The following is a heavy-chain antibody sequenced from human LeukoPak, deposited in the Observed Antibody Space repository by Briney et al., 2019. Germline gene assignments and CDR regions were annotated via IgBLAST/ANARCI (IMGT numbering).Heavy chain of an antibody. CDR2: ISYDGINE. CDR1: GFTFSSYS. V-gene: IGHV3-30*03. Sequence: GGSLRLSCAASGFTFSSYSMNWVRQAPGKGLEWVAVISYDGINEYYVDSVKGRFTISRDNSKNSLYLQMESLTIEDTAVYCCATGRVDYGDYGVVKHWGQGTLVTVSS. D-gene: IGHD4-17*01. J-gene: IGHJ1*01. CDR3: ATGRVDYGDYGVVKH.